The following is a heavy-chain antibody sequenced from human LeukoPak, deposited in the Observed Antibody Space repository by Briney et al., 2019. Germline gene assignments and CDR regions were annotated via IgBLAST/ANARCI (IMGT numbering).Heavy chain of an antibody. V-gene: IGHV4-39*07. CDR3: AREGEAPSWAFDI. CDR1: GGSISISSYY. J-gene: IGHJ3*02. D-gene: IGHD3-10*01. Sequence: SETPCLTCTVPGGSISISSYYWGWIRQPPGKWLEWTGSIYYSGSTYYNPSLKSRVTISVDTSKNQFSLKLSSVTAADTAVYYCAREGEAPSWAFDIWGQGTMVTVSS. CDR2: IYYSGST.